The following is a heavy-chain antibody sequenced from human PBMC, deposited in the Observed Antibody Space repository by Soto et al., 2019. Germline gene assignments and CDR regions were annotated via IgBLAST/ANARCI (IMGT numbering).Heavy chain of an antibody. Sequence: SETLSLTCAVYGGSFSGYYWSWIRQPPGKGLEWIGEINHSGSTNYNPSLKSRVTISVDTSKNQFSLKLSSVTAADTAVYYCARALKGITIFGVVNAYYYYYYMDVWGKGTTVTVSS. CDR3: ARALKGITIFGVVNAYYYYYYMDV. CDR1: GGSFSGYY. D-gene: IGHD3-3*01. V-gene: IGHV4-34*01. J-gene: IGHJ6*03. CDR2: INHSGST.